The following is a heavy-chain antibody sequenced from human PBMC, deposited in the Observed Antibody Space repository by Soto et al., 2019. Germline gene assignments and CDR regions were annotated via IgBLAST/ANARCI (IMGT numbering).Heavy chain of an antibody. J-gene: IGHJ6*02. CDR2: TYYRSKWYN. V-gene: IGHV6-1*01. Sequence: SQTLSLTCAISGDSVSSNSAAWNWIRQSPSRGLEWLGRTYYRSKWYNDYAVSVKSRITINPDTSKNQFSLQLNSVTPEDTAVYYCARDRSSGYYYGYYHYGMDVWGQGTTVTVSS. CDR3: ARDRSSGYYYGYYHYGMDV. D-gene: IGHD3-22*01. CDR1: GDSVSSNSAA.